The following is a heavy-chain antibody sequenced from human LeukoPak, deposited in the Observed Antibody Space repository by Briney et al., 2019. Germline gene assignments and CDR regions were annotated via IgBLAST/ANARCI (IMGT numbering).Heavy chain of an antibody. D-gene: IGHD1-26*01. Sequence: GGSLRLSCAASGFILSTHGMHWVRQAPGKGPEWVAGMWYDGSRKDYADSVKGRFTISRDMSKNTLNLQMNSLRVEDTAMFYCARDLSFGSLDFRGQGTLVTVSS. CDR3: ARDLSFGSLDF. CDR2: MWYDGSRK. CDR1: GFILSTHG. V-gene: IGHV3-33*01. J-gene: IGHJ4*02.